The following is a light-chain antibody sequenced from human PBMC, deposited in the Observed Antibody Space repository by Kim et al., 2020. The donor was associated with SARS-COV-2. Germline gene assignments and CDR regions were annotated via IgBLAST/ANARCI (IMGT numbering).Light chain of an antibody. CDR2: GAS. CDR3: QHYGTSPFT. V-gene: IGKV3-20*01. J-gene: IGKJ3*01. Sequence: VLTQSPGTRYLYPGERATLSCRASQSVSSNYLAWYQQKPGQAPRLLFYGASSRATGIPDRFSGSGSGTDFTLTISRLEPEDFAVYYCQHYGTSPFTFGPGTKVDIK. CDR1: QSVSSNY.